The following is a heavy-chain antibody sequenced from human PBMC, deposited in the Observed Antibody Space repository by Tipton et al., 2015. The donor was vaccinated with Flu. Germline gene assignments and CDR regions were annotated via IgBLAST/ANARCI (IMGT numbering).Heavy chain of an antibody. CDR2: INPNSGGT. V-gene: IGHV1-2*04. D-gene: IGHD1-7*01. Sequence: QLVQSGAEVKKPGASVKVSCKASGYTFTGYYMHWVRQAPGQGLEWMGWINPNSGGTNYAQKFQGWVTMTRDTSISTAYMELSRLRSDDTAVYYCARATGDNWNYRMYYFDYWGQGTLVTVSS. CDR3: ARATGDNWNYRMYYFDY. CDR1: GYTFTGYY. J-gene: IGHJ4*02.